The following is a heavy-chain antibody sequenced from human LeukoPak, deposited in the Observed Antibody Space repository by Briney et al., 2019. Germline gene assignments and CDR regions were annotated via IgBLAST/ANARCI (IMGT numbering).Heavy chain of an antibody. CDR1: GFTFSNYW. CDR3: AGWYVAFDT. Sequence: GGSLRLSCAASGFTFSNYWMHWVRQAPGKGLVWVSRINTDGSRTNYADSVKGRFTISRDNAKNTLYLQMNSLRAEDTAVYYCAGWYVAFDTWGQGTMVTVSS. CDR2: INTDGSRT. J-gene: IGHJ3*02. D-gene: IGHD2-15*01. V-gene: IGHV3-74*01.